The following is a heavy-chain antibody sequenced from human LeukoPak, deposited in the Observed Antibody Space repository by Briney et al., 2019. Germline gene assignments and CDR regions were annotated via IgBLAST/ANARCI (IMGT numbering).Heavy chain of an antibody. D-gene: IGHD3-16*02. V-gene: IGHV3-48*03. Sequence: GGSLRLSCAASGFTFSSCEMNWVRQAPGKGLEWVSYISSSGSTIYYADSVKGRFTISRDNAKNSLYLQMNSLRAEDTAVYYCARVDDYVWGSYRPGFDYWGQGTLVTVSS. CDR3: ARVDDYVWGSYRPGFDY. J-gene: IGHJ4*02. CDR1: GFTFSSCE. CDR2: ISSSGSTI.